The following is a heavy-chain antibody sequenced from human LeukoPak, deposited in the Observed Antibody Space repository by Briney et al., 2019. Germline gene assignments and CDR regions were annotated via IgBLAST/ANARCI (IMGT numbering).Heavy chain of an antibody. Sequence: GASVKVSCQASGYTFSSYGISWGRQAPGQGLEWMGWISGYNGNTNYAQKLQGRVTMTSDTSTSTAYMELRSLRSDDTAVYYCARDLHRVVVRGVPHYYYYMDVWGKGTTVTISS. J-gene: IGHJ6*03. D-gene: IGHD3-10*01. V-gene: IGHV1-18*01. CDR1: GYTFSSYG. CDR3: ARDLHRVVVRGVPHYYYYMDV. CDR2: ISGYNGNT.